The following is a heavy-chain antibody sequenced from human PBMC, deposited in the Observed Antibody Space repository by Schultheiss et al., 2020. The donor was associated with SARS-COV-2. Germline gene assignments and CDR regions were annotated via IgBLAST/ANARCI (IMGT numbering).Heavy chain of an antibody. CDR1: GFTFSSYD. V-gene: IGHV3-13*05. J-gene: IGHJ4*02. CDR3: ARSIFGVVKVFDY. Sequence: GESLKISCAASGFTFSSYDVHWVRQATGKGLEWVSAIGTAGDPYYPDSVKGRFTISRENAKNSLYLQMNSLRAGDTAVYYCARSIFGVVKVFDYWGQGTLVTVSS. CDR2: IGTAGDP. D-gene: IGHD3-3*01.